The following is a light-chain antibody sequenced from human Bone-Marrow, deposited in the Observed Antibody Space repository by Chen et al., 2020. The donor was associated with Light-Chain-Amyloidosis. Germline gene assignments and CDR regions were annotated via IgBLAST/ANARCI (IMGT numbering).Light chain of an antibody. V-gene: IGLV3-25*03. Sequence: SYELTQPPSVSVSPGQTARITCSGDDLPTKYAYWYQQKPGQAPVLVIHRATERPSGISERFSGSSSGTTATLTISVVQAEDEADYHCQSADSSGTYEVIFGGGTKLTVL. CDR1: DLPTKY. CDR2: RAT. J-gene: IGLJ2*01. CDR3: QSADSSGTYEVI.